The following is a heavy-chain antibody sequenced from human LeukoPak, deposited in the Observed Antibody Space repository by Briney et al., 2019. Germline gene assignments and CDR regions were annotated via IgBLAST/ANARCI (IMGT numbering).Heavy chain of an antibody. CDR1: GFTFSTYW. V-gene: IGHV3-7*01. CDR2: IHQDGNEK. D-gene: IGHD4-17*01. CDR3: TFFGDYGDDS. Sequence: GGSLRLSCAASGFTFSTYWMSWVRQAPGKGLEWVANIHQDGNEKYYVDSVKGRFTISRDNSKNTLYLQMNSLRAEDTAVYYCTFFGDYGDDSWGQGTLVTVSS. J-gene: IGHJ4*02.